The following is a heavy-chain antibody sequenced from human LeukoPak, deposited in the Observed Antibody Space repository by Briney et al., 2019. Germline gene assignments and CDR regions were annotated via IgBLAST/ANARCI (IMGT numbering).Heavy chain of an antibody. J-gene: IGHJ4*02. D-gene: IGHD3-10*01. V-gene: IGHV1-2*02. CDR3: ARGPRHGSGNYYINC. Sequence: ASVKVSCKASGFTFTGYYIYWVRQAPGQGLEWMGWINPNSGGTNYALKFQGRVTMTRDTSISTAYMELSRLRSDDTAVYYCARGPRHGSGNYYINCWGQGTLVTVSS. CDR1: GFTFTGYY. CDR2: INPNSGGT.